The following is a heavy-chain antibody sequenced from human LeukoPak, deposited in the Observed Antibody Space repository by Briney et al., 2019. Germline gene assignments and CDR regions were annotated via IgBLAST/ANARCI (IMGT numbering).Heavy chain of an antibody. CDR1: GYTFNGYY. Sequence: ASVKVSCKASGYTFNGYYKHWVRQAPGQGLEWMGWINPNSGGTNYAQNLQGRVTMTTDTSTSTAYMELRSLRSDDTAMYYCARMEMATAIFDYWGQGTLVTVSS. D-gene: IGHD5-24*01. V-gene: IGHV1-2*02. CDR2: INPNSGGT. CDR3: ARMEMATAIFDY. J-gene: IGHJ4*02.